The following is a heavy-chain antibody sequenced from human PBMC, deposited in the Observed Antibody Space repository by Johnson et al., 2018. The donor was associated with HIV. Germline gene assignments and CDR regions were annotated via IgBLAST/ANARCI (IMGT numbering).Heavy chain of an antibody. CDR2: ISYDGSNK. D-gene: IGHD3-22*01. Sequence: QMLLVESGGGVVQPGGSLRLSCAVSGFTFSSYPMHWVRQAPGKGLEWVAVISYDGSNKYYADSVKGRFTISRDNAKNSLYLQMNSLRAEDTAVYYCAKEGDYYDSSGYYDAFDIWGQGTMVTFSS. V-gene: IGHV3-30*04. CDR3: AKEGDYYDSSGYYDAFDI. J-gene: IGHJ3*02. CDR1: GFTFSSYP.